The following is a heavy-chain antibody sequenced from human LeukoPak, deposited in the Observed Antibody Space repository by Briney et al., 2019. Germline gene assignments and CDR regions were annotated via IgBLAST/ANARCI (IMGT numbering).Heavy chain of an antibody. V-gene: IGHV3-73*01. CDR1: GFTFSGSA. CDR3: TRINPSTGSYCDALDI. CDR2: IRSKANSYAT. Sequence: PGGSLRLSCAASGFTFSGSAMQWVRQASGKGLEWVGRIRSKANSYATAYAASVKGRFTISRDDSRNTAYLQMNSLKTEDTAVYYCTRINPSTGSYCDALDIWAKGQWSPSLQ. D-gene: IGHD1-26*01. J-gene: IGHJ3*02.